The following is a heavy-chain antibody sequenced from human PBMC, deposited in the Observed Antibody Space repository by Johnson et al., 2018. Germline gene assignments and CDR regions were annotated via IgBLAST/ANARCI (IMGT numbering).Heavy chain of an antibody. CDR1: GFTFSSYD. CDR2: IGTDGDT. D-gene: IGHD3-22*01. V-gene: IGHV3-13*01. CDR3: ARVDYDSSGYAFDI. J-gene: IGHJ3*02. Sequence: VQLGQSGGGLVQPGGSLRLSCAASGFTFSSYDMHWVRQATGKGLEWVSAIGTDGDTYYPGSVKGRFTISRENAKNSLYLQMNSLRAGDTAVYYCARVDYDSSGYAFDIWGQGTMVTVSS.